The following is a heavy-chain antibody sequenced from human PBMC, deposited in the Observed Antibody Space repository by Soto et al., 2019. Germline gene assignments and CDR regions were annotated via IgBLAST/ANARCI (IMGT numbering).Heavy chain of an antibody. J-gene: IGHJ5*02. CDR1: GGSFSGHY. D-gene: IGHD2-8*01. V-gene: IGHV4-34*01. Sequence: SETLSLTCAVYGGSFSGHYWSWIRQPPGKGLEWIGEINHSGSTNYNPSLKSRVTISVDTSKNQFSLKLSSVTAADTAVYYCARGLYCTNGVCHNWFDPWGQGTLVTVSS. CDR2: INHSGST. CDR3: ARGLYCTNGVCHNWFDP.